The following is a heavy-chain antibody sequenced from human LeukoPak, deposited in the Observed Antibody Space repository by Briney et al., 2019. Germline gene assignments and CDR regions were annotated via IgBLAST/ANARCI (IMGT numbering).Heavy chain of an antibody. CDR2: IYHSGST. CDR1: GYSISSGYY. CDR3: ARRYCSSTSCHTGFDY. Sequence: SETLSLTCAVSGYSISSGYYWGWIRQPPGKGLEWIGSIYHSGSTYYNPSLKSRVTISVDTSKNQFSLKLSSVTAADTAVYYCARRYCSSTSCHTGFDYWGQGALVTVSS. D-gene: IGHD2-2*02. J-gene: IGHJ4*02. V-gene: IGHV4-38-2*01.